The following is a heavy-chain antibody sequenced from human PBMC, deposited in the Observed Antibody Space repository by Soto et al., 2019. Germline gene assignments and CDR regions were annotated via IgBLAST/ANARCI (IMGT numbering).Heavy chain of an antibody. CDR2: IYYTGIT. D-gene: IGHD3-22*01. CDR3: ALTRVGKHYYGGRDV. Sequence: QVQLQESGPGLVKPSETLSLACTVSGASISTYYYSWIRQAPGKALEWIGYIYYTGITNYNPSLEGRVTISQDTSKNQLTLTMTSVTAADTAVYYCALTRVGKHYYGGRDVWGQGTTVTVSS. J-gene: IGHJ6*02. V-gene: IGHV4-59*03. CDR1: GASISTYY.